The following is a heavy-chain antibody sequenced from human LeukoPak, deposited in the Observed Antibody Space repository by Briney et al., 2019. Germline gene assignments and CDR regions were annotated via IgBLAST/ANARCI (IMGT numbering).Heavy chain of an antibody. CDR2: IDSSSSNI. Sequence: GGSLRLSCAASGFTFSVYSMIWVRQAPGKGLEWVSCIDSSSSNINYADSVKGRFTISRDNAKNSLYLQMNSLRAEDTAVYYCARVPGGLEWADFDYWGQGTLVTVSS. J-gene: IGHJ4*02. CDR1: GFTFSVYS. V-gene: IGHV3-21*01. D-gene: IGHD3-3*01. CDR3: ARVPGGLEWADFDY.